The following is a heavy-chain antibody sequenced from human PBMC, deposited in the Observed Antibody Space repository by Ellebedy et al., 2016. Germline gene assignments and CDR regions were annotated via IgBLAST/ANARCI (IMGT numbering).Heavy chain of an antibody. J-gene: IGHJ4*02. Sequence: GGSLRLXCVASGFTFSDYAMNWVRQAPGKGLEWVGRSINKVDWHTTEYAASVKGRFTISRDNSQNSLYLQMNSLKTEDTAVYYCVRVQYGDSLDWGQGTLVTVSS. CDR3: VRVQYGDSLD. D-gene: IGHD4-17*01. CDR2: SINKVDWHTT. V-gene: IGHV3-72*01. CDR1: GFTFSDYA.